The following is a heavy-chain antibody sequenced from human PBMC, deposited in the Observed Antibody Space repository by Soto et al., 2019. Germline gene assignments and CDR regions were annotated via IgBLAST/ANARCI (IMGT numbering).Heavy chain of an antibody. CDR3: ARTTAVPNTLRSRYFFDY. V-gene: IGHV4-61*01. CDR2: VYYSGTT. J-gene: IGHJ4*02. D-gene: IGHD4-17*01. Sequence: KTSETLSLTCSVSGGSVSNKTYYWSWIRQPPGKRLEWIGYVYYSGTTNYNPSLKSQVTISVDLSKNQFSLRLSSVTTADTALYYCARTTAVPNTLRSRYFFDYWGRGTLVTVSS. CDR1: GGSVSNKTYY.